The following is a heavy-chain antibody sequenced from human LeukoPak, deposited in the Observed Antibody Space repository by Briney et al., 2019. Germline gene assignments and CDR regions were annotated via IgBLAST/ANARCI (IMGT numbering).Heavy chain of an antibody. J-gene: IGHJ3*02. CDR3: ARDARYDSSGSDAFDI. CDR1: GYTFTSYY. Sequence: ASVKVSCKASGYTFTSYYMHWVRQAPGQGLEWMGVINPSGGSTGYAQKFQGRVTMTRDTSASTVYMELSSLRSEDTAMYYCARDARYDSSGSDAFDIWGQGTMVTVSS. CDR2: INPSGGST. D-gene: IGHD3-22*01. V-gene: IGHV1-46*01.